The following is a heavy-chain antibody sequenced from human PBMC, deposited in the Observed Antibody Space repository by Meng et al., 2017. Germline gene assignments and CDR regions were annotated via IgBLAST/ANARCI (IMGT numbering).Heavy chain of an antibody. CDR1: GYTFTGYY. CDR3: ASRYDSSGSAAFQH. D-gene: IGHD3-22*01. V-gene: IGHV1-2*02. Sequence: VPVVEAGGGVKRAGASVKVSCKASGYTFTGYYMHWVRQAPGQGLEWMGWINPNSGGTNYAQKFQGRVTMTRDTSISTAYMELSRLRSDDTAVYYCASRYDSSGSAAFQHWGQGTLVTVSS. CDR2: INPNSGGT. J-gene: IGHJ1*01.